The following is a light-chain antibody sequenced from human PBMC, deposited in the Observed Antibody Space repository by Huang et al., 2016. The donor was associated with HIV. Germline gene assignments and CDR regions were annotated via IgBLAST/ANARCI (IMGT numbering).Light chain of an antibody. CDR3: RQYDSLPRT. Sequence: DIQMTQLLSSLSAPIVDRVTITCRASRHIYSYLNWYQHRPGKAPKHLSYVAANLEVGVPSRFSGSGSGRNFTLIISSLQPEDFATYYCRQYDSLPRTFGPGTKG. V-gene: IGKV1-33*01. CDR1: RHIYSY. CDR2: VAA. J-gene: IGKJ3*01.